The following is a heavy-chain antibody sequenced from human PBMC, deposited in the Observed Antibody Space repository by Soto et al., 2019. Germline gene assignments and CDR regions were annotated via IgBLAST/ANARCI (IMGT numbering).Heavy chain of an antibody. CDR3: ARDPGYRNGMDV. D-gene: IGHD5-18*01. Sequence: EVQLVESGGGLVQPGGSLRLSCAASGFTVSSDYMTWDRQAPGKGLEWLSTVYSGGTTYYADSVKGRFIISRDNSKNALFLQMTNLRVEDTAMYYCARDPGYRNGMDVWGQGTTVTVSS. CDR1: GFTVSSDY. CDR2: VYSGGTT. J-gene: IGHJ6*02. V-gene: IGHV3-66*01.